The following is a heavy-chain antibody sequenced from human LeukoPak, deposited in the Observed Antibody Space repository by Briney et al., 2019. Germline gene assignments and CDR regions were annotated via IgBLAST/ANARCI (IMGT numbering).Heavy chain of an antibody. CDR1: GGSISSGSYY. CDR2: IYGSGTI. J-gene: IGHJ5*02. V-gene: IGHV4-61*02. D-gene: IGHD4-17*01. CDR3: ASDSGTTGEVKFDP. Sequence: SETLSLTCTVSGGSISSGSYYWSWIRQPAGKGLEWIARIYGSGTITYNPSLKTRISMSSDTSRNQISLNLRYVTAAETAVYYCASDSGTTGEVKFDPWGQGALVTVSS.